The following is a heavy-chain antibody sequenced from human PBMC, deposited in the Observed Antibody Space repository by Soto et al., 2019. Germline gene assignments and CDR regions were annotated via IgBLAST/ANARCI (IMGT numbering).Heavy chain of an antibody. CDR3: AKEGGLSGSYYISSSYYFDY. CDR1: GFTFSSYG. CDR2: ISYDGSNT. D-gene: IGHD1-26*01. V-gene: IGHV3-30*18. Sequence: SGGSLRLSCVASGFTFSSYGVHWVRQAPGKGLEWVAIISYDGSNTYYADSVKGRFTISRDNSKNTLYLQMNSLRAEDTSVYYCAKEGGLSGSYYISSSYYFDYWGQGTLVTVSS. J-gene: IGHJ4*02.